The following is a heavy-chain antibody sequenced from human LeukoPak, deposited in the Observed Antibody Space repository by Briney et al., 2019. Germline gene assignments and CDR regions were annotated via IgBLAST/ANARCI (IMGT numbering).Heavy chain of an antibody. CDR1: GFTFTNHG. V-gene: IGHV3-23*01. CDR2: LSASGYNT. J-gene: IGHJ6*04. CDR3: AELGITMIGGV. Sequence: GGSLRLSCVASGFTFTNHGMSWFRQAPGKGLEWVSTLSASGYNTYYGDSVKGRFTISRDNSKNTLYLQMNSLRAEDTAVYYCAELGITMIGGVWGKGTTVTISS. D-gene: IGHD3-10*02.